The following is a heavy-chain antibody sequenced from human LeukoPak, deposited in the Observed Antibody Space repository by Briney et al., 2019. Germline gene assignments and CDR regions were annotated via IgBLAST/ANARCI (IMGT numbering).Heavy chain of an antibody. CDR3: ASDYDSSGYYTDAFDI. CDR2: IIPIFGTA. CDR1: GYTFTSYD. J-gene: IGHJ3*02. Sequence: SVKVSCKASGYTFTSYDINWVRQATGQGLEWMGGIIPIFGTANYAQKFQGRVTITADKSTSTAYMELSSLRSEDTAVYYCASDYDSSGYYTDAFDIWGQGTMVTVSS. V-gene: IGHV1-69*06. D-gene: IGHD3-22*01.